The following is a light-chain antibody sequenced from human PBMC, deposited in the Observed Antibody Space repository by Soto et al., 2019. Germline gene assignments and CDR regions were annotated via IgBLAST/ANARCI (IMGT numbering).Light chain of an antibody. CDR1: QSISSW. CDR2: DAS. Sequence: DIQMTQSPSTLSASVGDRVTITCRASQSISSWLAWYQQKPGKAPKLLIYDASSLESGVPSRFSGSGSGTEFPLTISSLQPDDFATYCCQQYNSYLWTFGQGTKVEIK. J-gene: IGKJ1*01. V-gene: IGKV1-5*01. CDR3: QQYNSYLWT.